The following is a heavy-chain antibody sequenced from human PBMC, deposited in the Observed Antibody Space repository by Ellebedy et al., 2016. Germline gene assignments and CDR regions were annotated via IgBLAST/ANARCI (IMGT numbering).Heavy chain of an antibody. CDR2: ISSSSSYI. V-gene: IGHV3-21*01. D-gene: IGHD6-13*01. Sequence: GESLKISXAASGFTFSSYSMNWVRQAPGKGLEWVSSISSSSSYIYYADSVKGRFTISRDNAKNSLYLQMNSLRAEDTAVYYCASGDSSSWYGRSINWFDPWGQGTLVTVSS. CDR3: ASGDSSSWYGRSINWFDP. CDR1: GFTFSSYS. J-gene: IGHJ5*02.